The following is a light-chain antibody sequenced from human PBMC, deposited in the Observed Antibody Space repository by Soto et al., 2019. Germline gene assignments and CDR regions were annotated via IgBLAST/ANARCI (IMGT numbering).Light chain of an antibody. CDR1: SSDLGAFKY. Sequence: LTQPASVSGSPGQSITISCTGSSSDLGAFKYVSWYQQHPGKAPQLMIYEVTNRPSGVSLRFSGSKSGNTASLTISGLQAEDEADYHCSSHKGSRNHVFGNGTKITV. CDR3: SSHKGSRNHV. V-gene: IGLV2-14*01. CDR2: EVT. J-gene: IGLJ1*01.